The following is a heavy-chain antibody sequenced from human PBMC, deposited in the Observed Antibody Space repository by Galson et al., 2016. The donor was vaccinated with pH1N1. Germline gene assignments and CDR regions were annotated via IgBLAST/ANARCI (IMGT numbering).Heavy chain of an antibody. J-gene: IGHJ6*02. CDR3: ATAGPLVREILYYSYAMDV. V-gene: IGHV1-69*06. CDR1: GGTFSNSA. Sequence: SVKVSCKASGGTFSNSAISWVRQAPGQGLEWMGGISPIFGSINYAQRFQGRATVSADIFTKTAYMELSSLTYEDTAIYYCATAGPLVREILYYSYAMDVWGQGTTVTVSS. CDR2: ISPIFGSI. D-gene: IGHD3-10*01.